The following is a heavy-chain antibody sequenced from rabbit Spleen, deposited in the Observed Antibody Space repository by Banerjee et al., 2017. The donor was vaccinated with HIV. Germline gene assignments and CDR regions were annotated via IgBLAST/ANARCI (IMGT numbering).Heavy chain of an antibody. D-gene: IGHD4-1*01. CDR2: IYSGDT. Sequence: QEQLEESGGDLVKPEGSLTLTCKASGFTLSSHYISWVRQAPGKGLEWIACIYSGDTRYATWAKGRFTISKASSTTVTLQLNSLTAADTATYFCARDGSARGAGLDLWGPGTLVTVS. V-gene: IGHV1S45*01. CDR1: GFTLSSHY. J-gene: IGHJ4*01. CDR3: ARDGSARGAGLDL.